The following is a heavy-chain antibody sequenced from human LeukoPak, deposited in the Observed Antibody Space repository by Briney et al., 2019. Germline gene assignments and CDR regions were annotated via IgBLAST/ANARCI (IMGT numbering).Heavy chain of an antibody. CDR2: ISGSGGST. CDR3: AKAPSAHYYYYMDV. J-gene: IGHJ6*03. CDR1: GFTFSSYA. V-gene: IGHV3-23*01. Sequence: GGSLRLSCAASGFTFSSYAMSWVRQAPGKGLEWVSAISGSGGSTYYADSAKGRFTISRDNSKNTLYLQMNSLRAEDTAVYYCAKAPSAHYYYYMDVWGKGTTVTVSS.